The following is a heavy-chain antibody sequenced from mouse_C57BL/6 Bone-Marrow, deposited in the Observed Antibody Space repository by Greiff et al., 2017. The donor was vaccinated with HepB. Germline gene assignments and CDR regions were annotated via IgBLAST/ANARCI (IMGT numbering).Heavy chain of an antibody. CDR3: ARCPSLEGTTVVDWYFDV. V-gene: IGHV1-82*01. J-gene: IGHJ1*03. D-gene: IGHD1-1*01. CDR1: GYAFSSYW. CDR2: IYPGDGDT. Sequence: VQLQQSGPELVKPGASVKISCKASGYAFSSYWMNWVKQRPGKGLEWIGRIYPGDGDTNYNGKFKGKATMTADKSSSTAYMQLSSLTSEDSAVYFCARCPSLEGTTVVDWYFDVWGTGTTVTVSS.